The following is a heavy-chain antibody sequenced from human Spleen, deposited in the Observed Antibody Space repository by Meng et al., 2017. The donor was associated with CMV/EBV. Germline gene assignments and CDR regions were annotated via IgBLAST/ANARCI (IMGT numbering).Heavy chain of an antibody. CDR3: AGCVFSSDYGMDV. Sequence: CAVYGGSFSGYYWSWIRQAPGKGLEWIGEIHHSGSTNYNPSLKSRVTILVDTSKNQFSLKLSSVTAGDTAVYYCAGCVFSSDYGMDVWGQGTTVTVSS. CDR2: IHHSGST. D-gene: IGHD2-2*01. V-gene: IGHV4-34*01. CDR1: GGSFSGYY. J-gene: IGHJ6*02.